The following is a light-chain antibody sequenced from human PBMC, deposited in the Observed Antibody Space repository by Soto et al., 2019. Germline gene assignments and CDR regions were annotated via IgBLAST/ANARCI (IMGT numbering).Light chain of an antibody. J-gene: IGKJ4*01. Sequence: DIQMTQSPSSVSASVGDRVTITCRASQDINIALAWFQQKPGEAPSLLIYTASSLHSGAPSRFSGSGSGTDFTLTISSLQPEDFATYYCQQGNRFPLTFGGGTKVEIK. CDR3: QQGNRFPLT. CDR1: QDINIA. CDR2: TAS. V-gene: IGKV1-12*01.